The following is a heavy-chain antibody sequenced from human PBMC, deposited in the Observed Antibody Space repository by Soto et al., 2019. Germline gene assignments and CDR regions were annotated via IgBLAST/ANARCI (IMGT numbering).Heavy chain of an antibody. CDR1: GGSISSSSYY. CDR2: IYYSGST. J-gene: IGHJ4*02. CDR3: ARHPRSSSGWPFYY. Sequence: PSETLSLTCTVSGGSISSSSYYWGWIRQPPGKGLEWIGSIYYSGSTYYNPSLKSRVTISVDTSKNQFSLKLSSVTAADTAVYYCARHPRSSSGWPFYYWGQGTLVTVSS. V-gene: IGHV4-39*01. D-gene: IGHD6-6*01.